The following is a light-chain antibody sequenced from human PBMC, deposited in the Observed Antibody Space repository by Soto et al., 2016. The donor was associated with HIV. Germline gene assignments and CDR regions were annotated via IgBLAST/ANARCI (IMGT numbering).Light chain of an antibody. J-gene: IGKJ2*01. CDR2: LGS. Sequence: EIVMTQSPLSLPVTPGEPASISCRSSQSLLHSNGDTYLDWYLQKPGQSPQLLIYLGSNRASGVPDRFSGSGSGTDFTLKISRVEAEDVGVYYCMQALQTPYTFGQGTKLEIK. CDR1: QSLLHSNGDTY. CDR3: MQALQTPYT. V-gene: IGKV2-28*01.